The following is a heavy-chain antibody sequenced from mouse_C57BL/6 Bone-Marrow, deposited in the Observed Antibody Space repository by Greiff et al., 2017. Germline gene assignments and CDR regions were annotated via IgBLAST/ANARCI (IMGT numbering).Heavy chain of an antibody. D-gene: IGHD1-1*01. CDR1: GFNIKDDY. Sequence: EVKLMESGAELVRPGASVKLSCTASGFNIKDDYMTWVKQRPEQGLEWIGWIDPENGGTEYDSKFQGKATITADTSSNTAYLQLSSLTSEDTAVYYCTPDYYGRRGTYWGQGTTLTVSS. CDR2: IDPENGGT. J-gene: IGHJ2*01. CDR3: TPDYYGRRGTY. V-gene: IGHV14-4*01.